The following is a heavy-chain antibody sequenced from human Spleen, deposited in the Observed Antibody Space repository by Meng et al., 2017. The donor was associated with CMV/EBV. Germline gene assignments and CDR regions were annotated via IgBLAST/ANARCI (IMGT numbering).Heavy chain of an antibody. D-gene: IGHD6-19*01. Sequence: GESLKISCAASGFTFRNYDMHWVRQPIGKGLEWVSHIGTAGHTFYPGSAKGRFTISRENAKNSLYLQMNNLRAEDTAVYYCARDPIAVAGTCDYWGQGTLVTVSS. CDR3: ARDPIAVAGTCDY. CDR2: IGTAGHT. CDR1: GFTFRNYD. V-gene: IGHV3-13*01. J-gene: IGHJ4*02.